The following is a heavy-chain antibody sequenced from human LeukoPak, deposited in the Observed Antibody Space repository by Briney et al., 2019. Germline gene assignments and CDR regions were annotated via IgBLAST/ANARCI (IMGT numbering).Heavy chain of an antibody. D-gene: IGHD3-10*01. CDR3: AKVGLVWFGELPDY. CDR2: ISGSGGST. Sequence: PGGSLRLSCAASGFTFSSYAMSWVRQAPGKGLEWVSAISGSGGSTYYADSVKGRFTISRDNSKNTLYLQMNSLRAEDTAVYYCAKVGLVWFGELPDYWGQGTLVTVSS. CDR1: GFTFSSYA. V-gene: IGHV3-23*01. J-gene: IGHJ4*02.